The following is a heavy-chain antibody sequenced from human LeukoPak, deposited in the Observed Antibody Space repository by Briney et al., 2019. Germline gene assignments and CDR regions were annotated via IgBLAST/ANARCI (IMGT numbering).Heavy chain of an antibody. D-gene: IGHD3-16*02. CDR3: AREGPGGDYVWGSYRHNWFDP. V-gene: IGHV1-8*03. CDR1: GYTFTSYD. Sequence: ASVKVSCKASGYTFTSYDINWVRQATGQGLEWMGWMNPNSGNTGYAQKFQGRVTITTDESTSTAYMELSSLRSEDTAVYYCAREGPGGDYVWGSYRHNWFDPWGQGTLVTVSS. J-gene: IGHJ5*02. CDR2: MNPNSGNT.